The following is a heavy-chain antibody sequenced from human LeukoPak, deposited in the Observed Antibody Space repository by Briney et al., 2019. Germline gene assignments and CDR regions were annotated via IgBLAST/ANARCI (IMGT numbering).Heavy chain of an antibody. CDR3: ARGIVVVPAAILGTFDY. J-gene: IGHJ4*02. D-gene: IGHD2-2*02. CDR2: IIPIFGTA. CDR1: GGTFSSYA. V-gene: IGHV1-69*01. Sequence: SVKVSCKASGGTFSSYAISWVRQAPGQGLEWMGGIIPIFGTANYAQKLQGRVTITADESTSTAYMELSSLRSEDTAVYYCARGIVVVPAAILGTFDYWGQGTLVTVSS.